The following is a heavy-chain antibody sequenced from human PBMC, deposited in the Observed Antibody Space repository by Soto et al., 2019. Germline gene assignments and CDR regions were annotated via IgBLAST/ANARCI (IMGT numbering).Heavy chain of an antibody. D-gene: IGHD6-13*01. Sequence: GESLKISCQSAGYTFSNFWIGWVRQLPGKGLEWMGIIYPGDHETRYSPSFHGKVTISADRSINTAYLQWNSLEASDTPFYFCARSPSSSPYFDYWGQGALVTVS. V-gene: IGHV5-51*01. CDR3: ARSPSSSPYFDY. J-gene: IGHJ4*02. CDR2: IYPGDHET. CDR1: GYTFSNFW.